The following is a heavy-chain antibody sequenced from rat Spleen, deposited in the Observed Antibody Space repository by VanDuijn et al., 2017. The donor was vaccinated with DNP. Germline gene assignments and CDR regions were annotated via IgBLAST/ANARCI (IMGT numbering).Heavy chain of an antibody. J-gene: IGHJ2*01. CDR3: VRWNSGHFDY. D-gene: IGHD4-3*01. CDR2: IGSPAYAP. V-gene: IGHV5S23*01. Sequence: EVQLVESGGGLVQPGNSLKLSCAASGFIFSDYAMAWVRQAPAKGLEWVAYIGSPAYAPYYADSVKGRFTISRDNAKSTLYLQMNSLRSEDMATYYCVRWNSGHFDYWGQGVMVTVSS. CDR1: GFIFSDYA.